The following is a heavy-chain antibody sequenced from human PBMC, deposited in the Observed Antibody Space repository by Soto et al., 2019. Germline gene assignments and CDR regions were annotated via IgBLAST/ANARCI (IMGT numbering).Heavy chain of an antibody. V-gene: IGHV4-39*01. CDR1: GGSISSSRYY. Sequence: QLRLQESGPGLVKPSETLSLTCTVSGGSISSSRYYWGWIRQPPGKGLEFIGTIYFTGKTYNNPSLKSQINLYVDTSKNPFSLNLSSVTAADTAVYYCARLDYSNLGSTYYCHMDAWGRGTAVTVSS. CDR3: ARLDYSNLGSTYYCHMDA. D-gene: IGHD4-4*01. J-gene: IGHJ6*03. CDR2: IYFTGKT.